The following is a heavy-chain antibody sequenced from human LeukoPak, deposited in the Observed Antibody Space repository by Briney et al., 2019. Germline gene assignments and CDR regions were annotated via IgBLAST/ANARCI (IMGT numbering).Heavy chain of an antibody. CDR1: GFTFTSSA. CDR2: IVVGSGNT. D-gene: IGHD3-22*01. V-gene: IGHV1-58*02. CDR3: AATYYYDSSGYPSATLNYYGMDV. J-gene: IGHJ6*02. Sequence: SVKVSCKASGFTFTSSAMQWVRQARRQRLEWIGCIVVGSGNTNYAQKFQERVTITRDMSTSTAYMELSSLRSEDTAVYYCAATYYYDSSGYPSATLNYYGMDVWGQGTTVTVSS.